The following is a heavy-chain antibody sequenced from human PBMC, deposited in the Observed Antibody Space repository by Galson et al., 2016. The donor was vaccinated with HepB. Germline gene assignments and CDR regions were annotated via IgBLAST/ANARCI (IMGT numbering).Heavy chain of an antibody. V-gene: IGHV4-39*02. CDR2: IDHSGNS. CDR1: GGSISSGYY. CDR3: ARLFYNWNGADY. D-gene: IGHD1-20*01. J-gene: IGHJ4*02. Sequence: SETLSLTCTVSGGSISSGYYWGWTRQPPGKGLEWVATIDHSGNSFYNSSLQSRVTISVETSKNRVSLKLSSVSVTDTAVYYCARLFYNWNGADYWGQGILVIVSS.